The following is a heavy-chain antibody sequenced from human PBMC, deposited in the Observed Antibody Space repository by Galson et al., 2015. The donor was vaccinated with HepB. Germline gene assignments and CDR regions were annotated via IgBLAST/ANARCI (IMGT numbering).Heavy chain of an antibody. D-gene: IGHD6-19*01. J-gene: IGHJ4*02. CDR2: IIPILGIA. V-gene: IGHV1-69*04. Sequence: SVKVSCKASGGTFSSYTISWVRQAPGQGLEWMGRIIPILGIANYAQKFQGRVTITADKSTSTAYMELSSLRSEDTAVYYCARDGGVAVAATGWDDYWGQGTLVTVSS. CDR1: GGTFSSYT. CDR3: ARDGGVAVAATGWDDY.